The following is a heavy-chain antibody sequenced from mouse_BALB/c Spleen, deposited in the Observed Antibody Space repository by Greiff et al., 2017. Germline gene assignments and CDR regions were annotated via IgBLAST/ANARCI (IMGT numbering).Heavy chain of an antibody. J-gene: IGHJ3*01. D-gene: IGHD1-1*01. Sequence: VQLQESGPGLVKPSQSLSLTCSVTGYSITSGYYWNWIRQFPGNKLEWMGYISYDGSNNYNPSLKNRISITRDTSKNQFFLKLNSVTTEDTATYYCARDYYGRGWFAYWGQGTLVTVSA. V-gene: IGHV3-6*02. CDR2: ISYDGSN. CDR3: ARDYYGRGWFAY. CDR1: GYSITSGYY.